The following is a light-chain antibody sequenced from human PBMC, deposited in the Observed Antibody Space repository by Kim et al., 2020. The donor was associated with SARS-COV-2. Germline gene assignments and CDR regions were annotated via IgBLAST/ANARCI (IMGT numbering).Light chain of an antibody. CDR3: LQSLHLPWT. J-gene: IGKJ1*01. V-gene: IGKV2D-29*01. Sequence: VMTQTPLSLSVTPGQPASISCKSSQSLLHSDGKTSVFWYLQKPGQPPQFLIYELSKRSPGVPDKFTGSGSGTDFTLKFSRVEAEDVGVYCCLQSLHLPWTFGQGTKVDIK. CDR2: ELS. CDR1: QSLLHSDGKTS.